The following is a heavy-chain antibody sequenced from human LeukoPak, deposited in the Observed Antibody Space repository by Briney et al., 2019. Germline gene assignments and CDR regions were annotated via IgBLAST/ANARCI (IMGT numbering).Heavy chain of an antibody. D-gene: IGHD1-26*01. CDR2: IHGSSDTT. V-gene: IGHV3-23*01. CDR1: AFTFSSYA. CDR3: ARISGSRAWDFDY. J-gene: IGHJ4*02. Sequence: GGSLRLSCAASAFTFSSYAMSWVRQAPGKGLEWVSTIHGSSDTTYYADSVKGRFTISRGNSKNTLFLQMNSLRAEDTAVYYCARISGSRAWDFDYWGQGTLVTVSS.